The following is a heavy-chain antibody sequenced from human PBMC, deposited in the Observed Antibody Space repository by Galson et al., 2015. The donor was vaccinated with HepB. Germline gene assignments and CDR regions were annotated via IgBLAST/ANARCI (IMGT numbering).Heavy chain of an antibody. CDR3: TRQVCSGGTCYSDS. J-gene: IGHJ4*02. Sequence: SETLSLTCNVSGDSINNDNYYWGWIRQPPGKRPLFIGNVFYNGGPFYNPTLKSRVTISVDTSKNRFSLSLRSVTAADTAVYYCTRQVCSGGTCYSDSWGQGTLVTVSS. CDR1: GDSINNDNYY. V-gene: IGHV4-39*02. CDR2: VFYNGGP. D-gene: IGHD2-15*01.